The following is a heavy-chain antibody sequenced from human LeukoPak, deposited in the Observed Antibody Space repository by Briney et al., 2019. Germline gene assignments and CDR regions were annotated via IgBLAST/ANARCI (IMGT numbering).Heavy chain of an antibody. CDR1: GFTFSDSN. Sequence: GGSLRLSCAASGFTFSDSNMNWVRQAPGKGLEWVSYISRSSSTIYYADSVRGRFTISRDNAKNSLYLQMNSLRAEDTAVYFCAKDSSSSWFGGDSKWGQGTLVTVSS. V-gene: IGHV3-48*04. D-gene: IGHD6-13*01. CDR3: AKDSSSSWFGGDSK. CDR2: ISRSSSTI. J-gene: IGHJ4*02.